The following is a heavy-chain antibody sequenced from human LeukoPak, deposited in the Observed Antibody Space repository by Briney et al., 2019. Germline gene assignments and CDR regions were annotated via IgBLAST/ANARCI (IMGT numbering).Heavy chain of an antibody. Sequence: GSLRLSCAASGFTSSNAWMNWVRQAPGKGLEWVGRIKSKTDGGTTDYAAPVKGRFTISRDDSKNTLYLQMNSLKTEDTAVYYCSTAYYYDSSEGYWGQGTLVTVSS. CDR1: GFTSSNAW. J-gene: IGHJ4*02. CDR3: STAYYYDSSEGY. D-gene: IGHD3-22*01. CDR2: IKSKTDGGTT. V-gene: IGHV3-15*07.